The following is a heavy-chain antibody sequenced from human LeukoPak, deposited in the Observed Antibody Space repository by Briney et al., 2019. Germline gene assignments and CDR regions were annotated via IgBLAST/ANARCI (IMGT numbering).Heavy chain of an antibody. J-gene: IGHJ4*02. CDR2: INHSGST. D-gene: IGHD6-13*01. CDR3: ARRRSSSSWRSFDY. V-gene: IGHV4-34*01. CDR1: GGSFSGYY. Sequence: SETLSLTCVVYGGSFSGYYWSWIRQPPGKGLEWIGEINHSGSTNYNPSLKSRVTISVDTSKNQFSLKLSSLTAADTAVYYCARRRSSSSWRSFDYWGQGTLVTVSS.